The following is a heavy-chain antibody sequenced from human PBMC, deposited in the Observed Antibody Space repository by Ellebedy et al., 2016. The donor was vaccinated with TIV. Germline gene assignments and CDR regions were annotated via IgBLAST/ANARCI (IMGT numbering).Heavy chain of an antibody. CDR2: INPSGGIT. CDR1: GYTFTSYY. Sequence: AASVKVSCKASGYTFTSYYMHWVRQAPGQGLEWMGIINPSGGITRHAQKFQGRVTMTRDTSTSTVYMELSSLRSEDTAVYYCARDGGVGIVVVTAMFDYWGQGTLVTVSS. D-gene: IGHD2-21*02. V-gene: IGHV1-46*01. J-gene: IGHJ4*02. CDR3: ARDGGVGIVVVTAMFDY.